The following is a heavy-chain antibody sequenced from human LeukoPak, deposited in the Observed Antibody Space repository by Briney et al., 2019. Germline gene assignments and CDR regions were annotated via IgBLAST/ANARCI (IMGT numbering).Heavy chain of an antibody. V-gene: IGHV3-48*01. CDR1: GFTFSSYS. CDR3: AKLYCSSASCKGGWFDP. CDR2: ISSSSSTI. J-gene: IGHJ5*02. D-gene: IGHD2-2*01. Sequence: PGGSLRLSCAASGFTFSSYSMNWVRQAPGKGLEWVPYISSSSSTIYYADSVKGRVTISTDNSKNTLYLQMNSLSAEDTAVYYCAKLYCSSASCKGGWFDPWGQGTLVTVSS.